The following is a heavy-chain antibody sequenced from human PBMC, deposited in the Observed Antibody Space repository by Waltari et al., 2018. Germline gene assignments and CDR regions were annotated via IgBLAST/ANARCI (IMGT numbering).Heavy chain of an antibody. CDR1: GFTFSPYA. V-gene: IGHV3-23*01. J-gene: IGHJ4*02. Sequence: EVQLLESGGGLVQPGGSLRLSCSASGFTFSPYAMTWVRQAPGKGLEWVSSSNAGGGSTYHAESVRGRFKISRDNSKTTLFLQMNGLRVEDTAVYYCAKVPSHDYGPPFHFDEWGQGTLVAVSS. D-gene: IGHD4-17*01. CDR2: SNAGGGST. CDR3: AKVPSHDYGPPFHFDE.